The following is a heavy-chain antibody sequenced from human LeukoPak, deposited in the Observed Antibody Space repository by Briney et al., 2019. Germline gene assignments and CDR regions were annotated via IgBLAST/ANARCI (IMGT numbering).Heavy chain of an antibody. V-gene: IGHV1-2*02. CDR3: AREGDSGGLWFGGVGFFAP. CDR1: GYTFTGYY. Sequence: ASVKVSCKASGYTFTGYYMHWVRQAPGQGLEWMGWINPNSGGTNYAQKFQGRGTMTRDTYISTASLKLSRLRSDDTAVYYCAREGDSGGLWFGGVGFFAPWGQGTLVTVSS. J-gene: IGHJ5*02. CDR2: INPNSGGT. D-gene: IGHD3-10*01.